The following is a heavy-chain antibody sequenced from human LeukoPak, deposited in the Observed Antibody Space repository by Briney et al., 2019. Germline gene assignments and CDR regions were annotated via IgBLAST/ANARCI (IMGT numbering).Heavy chain of an antibody. CDR1: GGSIRSYY. J-gene: IGHJ3*02. V-gene: IGHV4-4*07. CDR3: AAYCSGGSCYINDGFDI. CDR2: IYTGGST. Sequence: SETLSLTRTVSGGSIRSYYWTWIRQPAGKGLEWIGRIYTGGSTNYNPSLKSRVTMSLDTSKNQFSLKLSSVTAADTAIYYCAAYCSGGSCYINDGFDIWGQGTMVTVSS. D-gene: IGHD2-15*01.